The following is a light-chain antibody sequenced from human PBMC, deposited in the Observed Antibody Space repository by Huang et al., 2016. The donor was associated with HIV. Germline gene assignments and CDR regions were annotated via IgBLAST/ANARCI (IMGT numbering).Light chain of an antibody. CDR3: QQYNDYST. CDR1: QNIGSW. Sequence: DIQMTQSPSTLSASVGDRVTITCRASQNIGSWLAWYQQKPGNAPNLLIYKASNLESGVPSRFSGSGSGTEFTLTINSLQPDDFATYYCQQYNDYSTFGQGTKVEIK. J-gene: IGKJ1*01. V-gene: IGKV1-5*03. CDR2: KAS.